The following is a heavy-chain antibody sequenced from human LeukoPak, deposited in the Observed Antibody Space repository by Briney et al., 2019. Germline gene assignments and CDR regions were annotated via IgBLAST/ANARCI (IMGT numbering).Heavy chain of an antibody. V-gene: IGHV3-74*01. Sequence: PGGSLRLSCAASGFTFSSYWMHWVRQAPGKGPVWVSRINSDGSSTSYADSVKGRFTISRDNAKNTLYLQMNSLRAEDTAVYYCARYITVTDAFDIWGQGTMVTVSS. D-gene: IGHD4-17*01. J-gene: IGHJ3*02. CDR2: INSDGSST. CDR3: ARYITVTDAFDI. CDR1: GFTFSSYW.